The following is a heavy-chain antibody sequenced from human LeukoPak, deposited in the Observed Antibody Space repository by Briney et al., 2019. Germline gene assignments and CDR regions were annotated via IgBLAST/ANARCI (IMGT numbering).Heavy chain of an antibody. CDR1: GFTFPTFW. V-gene: IGHV3-7*01. CDR2: IKEDGSEK. J-gene: IGHJ3*02. D-gene: IGHD5-24*01. Sequence: GGSLRLSCAASGFTFPTFWMAWVRQAPGKGLEWVAKIKEDGSEKDYVDSVKGRFTIYRDNAKNSLHLQMNCLRAEDTAVYYCARMQMDTGYRPFDIWGQGTMVAVSS. CDR3: ARMQMDTGYRPFDI.